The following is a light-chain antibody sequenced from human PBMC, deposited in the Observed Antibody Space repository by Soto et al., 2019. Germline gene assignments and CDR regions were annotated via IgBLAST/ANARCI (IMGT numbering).Light chain of an antibody. CDR3: QKYNSAGA. CDR1: QGISNY. J-gene: IGKJ1*01. V-gene: IGKV1-27*01. CDR2: AAS. Sequence: DIQMTQSPSSLSASVGDRVTITCRASQGISNYLASYQQRPGKVPKLLIYAASTLQSGVPSRFSGSGSGTDFTLTISSLQPEDVATYYCQKYNSAGAFGQGTKVEIK.